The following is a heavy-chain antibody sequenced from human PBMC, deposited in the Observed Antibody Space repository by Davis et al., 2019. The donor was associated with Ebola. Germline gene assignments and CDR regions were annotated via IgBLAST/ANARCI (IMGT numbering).Heavy chain of an antibody. D-gene: IGHD3-22*01. J-gene: IGHJ4*02. CDR1: GFTFTSYW. Sequence: PGGSLRLSCAASGFTFTSYWMSWVRQAPGKGLEWVANIKQDGSAKQYVDSVKGRFTISRDNAKNSLFLQMNSLRAEDTAVYYCAKDYYDTTRRYFDYWGQGTLVTVSS. V-gene: IGHV3-7*01. CDR2: IKQDGSAK. CDR3: AKDYYDTTRRYFDY.